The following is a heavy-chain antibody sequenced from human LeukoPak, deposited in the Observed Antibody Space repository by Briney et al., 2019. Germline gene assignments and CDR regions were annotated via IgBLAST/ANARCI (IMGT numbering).Heavy chain of an antibody. CDR1: GFPFSNYW. V-gene: IGHV3-7*03. CDR3: ARHTSGQPFDY. J-gene: IGHJ4*02. Sequence: GGSLRLSCAASGFPFSNYWMNWVRQAPGNALEWVAYIRKDGGETYYVDSVKGRFTISRDNAKNSLCLQMNSLRAEDTAVYYCARHTSGQPFDYWGQGTLVTASS. D-gene: IGHD6-19*01. CDR2: IRKDGGET.